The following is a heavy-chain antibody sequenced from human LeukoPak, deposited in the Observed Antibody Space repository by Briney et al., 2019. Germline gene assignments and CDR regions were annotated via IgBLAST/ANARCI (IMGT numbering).Heavy chain of an antibody. J-gene: IGHJ6*03. V-gene: IGHV1-8*03. Sequence: ASVKLSCTASGFTFSSYDMNWVRQATGQGLEWVGWMNPNSGNTCYAQKFQGRITITRNTSISTVYMQLSSLRSEDTAVYYCARGGGYSYGIMDVWGKGTTVTVSS. CDR3: ARGGGYSYGIMDV. CDR2: MNPNSGNT. CDR1: GFTFSSYD. D-gene: IGHD5-18*01.